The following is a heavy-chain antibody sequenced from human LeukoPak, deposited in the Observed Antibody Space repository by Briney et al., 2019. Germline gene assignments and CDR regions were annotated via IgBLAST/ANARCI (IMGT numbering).Heavy chain of an antibody. Sequence: GASVKVSCKASGGTFSSYAISWVRQAPGQGLDWMGRIIPILGIANYAQKFQGRVTITADKSTSTAYMELSSLRSEDTAVYYCARVTVGATTAVDYWGQGTLVTVSS. V-gene: IGHV1-69*04. J-gene: IGHJ4*02. CDR3: ARVTVGATTAVDY. CDR1: GGTFSSYA. CDR2: IIPILGIA. D-gene: IGHD1-26*01.